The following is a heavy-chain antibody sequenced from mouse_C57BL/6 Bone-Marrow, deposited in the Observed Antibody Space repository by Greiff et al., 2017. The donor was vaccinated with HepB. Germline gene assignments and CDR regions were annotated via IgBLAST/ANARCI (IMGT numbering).Heavy chain of an antibody. CDR3: ARRDGYWYYVDY. CDR1: GYTFTDYY. D-gene: IGHD2-3*01. Sequence: EVQLQQSGPELVKPGASVKISCKASGYTFTDYYMNWVKQSHGKSLEWIGDINPNNGGTSYNQKFKGKATLTVDKSSSTAYMELRSLTSEDSAVYDCARRDGYWYYVDYWGQGTTLTVSS. V-gene: IGHV1-26*01. J-gene: IGHJ2*01. CDR2: INPNNGGT.